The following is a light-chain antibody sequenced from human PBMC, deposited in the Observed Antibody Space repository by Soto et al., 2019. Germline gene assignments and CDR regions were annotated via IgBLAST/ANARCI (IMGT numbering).Light chain of an antibody. V-gene: IGKV3-11*01. CDR2: DAS. Sequence: IVMTQSPASLSVPPGESPTLSCRASQSVSSNFAWYLQKPGQAPRLLIYDASNRATGIPARFSGSGSGTDFTLTISSLEPEDFAVYYCQQRSNWPPAFGQGTRLEI. CDR1: QSVSSN. J-gene: IGKJ5*01. CDR3: QQRSNWPPA.